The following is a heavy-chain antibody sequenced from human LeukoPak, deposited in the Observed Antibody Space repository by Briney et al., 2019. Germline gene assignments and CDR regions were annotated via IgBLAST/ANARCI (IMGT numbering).Heavy chain of an antibody. CDR3: AKVAIFGVVIPFYFDY. CDR2: ISGSGGST. V-gene: IGHV3-23*01. D-gene: IGHD3-3*01. J-gene: IGHJ4*02. Sequence: GGSLRLSCAASGFTFSSYAMSWVRQAPGQGLEWVSAISGSGGSTYYADSVKGRFTISRDNSKNTLYLQMNSLRAEDTAVCYCAKVAIFGVVIPFYFDYWGQGTLVTVSS. CDR1: GFTFSSYA.